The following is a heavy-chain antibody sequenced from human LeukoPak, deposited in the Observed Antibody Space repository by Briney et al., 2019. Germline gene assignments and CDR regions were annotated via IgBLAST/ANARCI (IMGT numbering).Heavy chain of an antibody. J-gene: IGHJ4*02. V-gene: IGHV3-53*01. CDR1: GFSVSTSD. CDR3: ARAAYDSGGYTANHDF. D-gene: IGHD3-22*01. CDR2: LYDSGDT. Sequence: GGSLRLSCAASGFSVSTSDMSWVRQAPGKGLEYVSVLYDSGDTYYAESVKGRFTISRDNSKNTVYLQMNSLRVEDTAVYYCARAAYDSGGYTANHDFWGQGTLVTVSS.